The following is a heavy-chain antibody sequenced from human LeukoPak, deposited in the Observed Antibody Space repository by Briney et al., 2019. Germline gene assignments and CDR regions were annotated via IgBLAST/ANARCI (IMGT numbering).Heavy chain of an antibody. CDR3: ARHGGSGSYYNVDY. Sequence: SETLSLTCTVSGYSISSGYYWGWIRQPPGKGLEWIGSIYYSGSTYYNPSLKSRVTISVDTSKNQFSLKLSSVTAADTAVYYCARHGGSGSYYNVDYWGQGTLVTVSS. D-gene: IGHD3-10*01. CDR2: IYYSGST. V-gene: IGHV4-38-2*02. J-gene: IGHJ4*02. CDR1: GYSISSGYY.